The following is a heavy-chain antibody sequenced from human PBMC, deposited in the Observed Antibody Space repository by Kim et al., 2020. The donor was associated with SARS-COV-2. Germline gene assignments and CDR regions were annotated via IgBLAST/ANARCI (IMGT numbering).Heavy chain of an antibody. J-gene: IGHJ6*02. V-gene: IGHV3-30-3*01. CDR2: ISYDGSNK. Sequence: GGSLRLSCAASVFTFSSYAMHWVRQAPGKGLEWVAVISYDGSNKYYADSVKGRFTISRDNSKNTLYLQMNSLRAEDTAVYYCARGHLFGIVVVPAARDYYYGMDVWGQGTTVTVSS. CDR3: ARGHLFGIVVVPAARDYYYGMDV. CDR1: VFTFSSYA. D-gene: IGHD2-2*01.